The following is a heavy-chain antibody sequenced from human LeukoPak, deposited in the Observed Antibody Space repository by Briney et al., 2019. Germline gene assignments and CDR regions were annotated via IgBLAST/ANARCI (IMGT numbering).Heavy chain of an antibody. Sequence: SETLSLTCTVSGGSISTYYWSWIRQPPGKGLEWIGYIYYSGSTNYNPSLKSRVTMSVDTSKNQFSLNLSSVTAADTAVYYCARHMFYYGSSGYYLERFHYFDYWGQGTLVTVSS. CDR3: ARHMFYYGSSGYYLERFHYFDY. CDR2: IYYSGST. J-gene: IGHJ4*02. D-gene: IGHD3-22*01. V-gene: IGHV4-59*01. CDR1: GGSISTYY.